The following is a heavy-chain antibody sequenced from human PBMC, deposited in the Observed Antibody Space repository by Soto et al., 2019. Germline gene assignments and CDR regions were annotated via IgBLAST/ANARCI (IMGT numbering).Heavy chain of an antibody. CDR2: IWYDGSNK. CDR1: GFTFSSYG. V-gene: IGHV3-33*01. J-gene: IGHJ5*02. Sequence: QVQLVESGGGVVQPGRSLRLSCAASGFTFSSYGMHWVRQAPGKGLEWVAVIWYDGSNKYYADSVKGRFIISRDNSKNTLYLQMNSLRAEDTAVYYCATHPTAMAYNGAWGQGTLVTVSS. CDR3: ATHPTAMAYNGA. D-gene: IGHD5-18*01.